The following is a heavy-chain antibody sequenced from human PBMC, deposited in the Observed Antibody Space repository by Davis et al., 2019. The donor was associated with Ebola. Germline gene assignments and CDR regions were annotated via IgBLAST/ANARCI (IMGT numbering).Heavy chain of an antibody. D-gene: IGHD6-6*01. CDR2: ISTYNDNT. J-gene: IGHJ6*02. V-gene: IGHV1-18*01. Sequence: AASVKVSCKASGYTFTTYGISWVRQAPGQGLEWMGWISTYNDNTNYAQKLQGRVTMTTDTSTSTAYMELRSLRSDDTAVYYCARGSSKAYYYYGMDVWGQGTTVTVSS. CDR3: ARGSSKAYYYYGMDV. CDR1: GYTFTTYG.